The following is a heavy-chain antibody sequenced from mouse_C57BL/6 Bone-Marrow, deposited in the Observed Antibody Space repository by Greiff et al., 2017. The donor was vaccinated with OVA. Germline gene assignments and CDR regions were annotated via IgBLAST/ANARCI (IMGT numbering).Heavy chain of an antibody. V-gene: IGHV5-16*01. CDR3: ARDDGYYAFAY. CDR1: GFTFSDYY. D-gene: IGHD2-3*01. J-gene: IGHJ3*01. CDR2: INYDGSST. Sequence: EVKLMESEGGLVQPGSSMKLSCTASGFTFSDYYMARVRQVPEKGLEWVANINYDGSSTYYLDSLKSRFIISRDNAKNILYLQMSSLKSEDTATYYCARDDGYYAFAYWGQGTLVTVSA.